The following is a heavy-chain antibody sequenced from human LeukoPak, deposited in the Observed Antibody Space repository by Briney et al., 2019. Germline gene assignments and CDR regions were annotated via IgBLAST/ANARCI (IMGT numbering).Heavy chain of an antibody. V-gene: IGHV4-59*08. Sequence: SETLSLTCTVSGGSISSYFWTWIRQPPGKGLEWIGYIYYSGSTNYNPSLKSRVTISVDTSKNQFSLKLSSVTAADTAVYYCARQGDAFDIWGQGTMVTVSS. CDR2: IYYSGST. CDR3: ARQGDAFDI. J-gene: IGHJ3*02. CDR1: GGSISSYF.